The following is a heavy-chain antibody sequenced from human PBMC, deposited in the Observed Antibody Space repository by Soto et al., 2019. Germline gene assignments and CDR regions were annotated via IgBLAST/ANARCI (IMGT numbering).Heavy chain of an antibody. CDR3: ASLSKILADY. J-gene: IGHJ4*02. CDR2: ISSSSSYI. Sequence: GGSLRLSCAASGFTLSTYTMNWVRQAPGKGLEWVSSISSSSSYIYYADSVKGRFTISRDNAKNSLYLQMNSLTAEDTAVYYCASLSKILADYWGQGTLVTVSS. CDR1: GFTLSTYT. V-gene: IGHV3-21*01.